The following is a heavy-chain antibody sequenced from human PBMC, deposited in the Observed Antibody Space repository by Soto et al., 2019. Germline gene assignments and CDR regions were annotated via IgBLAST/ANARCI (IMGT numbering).Heavy chain of an antibody. CDR2: VNPSDGNT. V-gene: IGHV1-46*01. J-gene: IGHJ3*02. D-gene: IGHD3-3*01. CDR3: ARERLDSRSGYDAFDI. CDR1: GYSFTNYY. Sequence: VQMVQSGAEVRRPGASVKISCKASGYSFTNYYIHWVRQAPGQGLEWMGTVNPSDGNTVYAQNFQGRFTMTRDTSANTVYMDLTGLRSEDAAVYFCARERLDSRSGYDAFDIWGQGTMVNVSS.